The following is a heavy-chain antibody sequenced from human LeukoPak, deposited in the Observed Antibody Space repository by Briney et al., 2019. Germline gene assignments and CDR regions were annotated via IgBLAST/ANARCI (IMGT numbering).Heavy chain of an antibody. CDR1: GFSLSTSGVG. V-gene: IGHV2-5*01. D-gene: IGHD2-2*01. J-gene: IGHJ4*02. CDR3: AHSLGYCSSTSCRINRSFDY. Sequence: GSGPTLVKPTQTLTLTCTFSGFSLSTSGVGVGWIRQPPGKALEWLALIYWNDDKRYSPSLKSRLTITKDTSKNQVVLTMTNMDPVDTATYYRAHSLGYCSSTSCRINRSFDYWGQGTLVTVSS. CDR2: IYWNDDK.